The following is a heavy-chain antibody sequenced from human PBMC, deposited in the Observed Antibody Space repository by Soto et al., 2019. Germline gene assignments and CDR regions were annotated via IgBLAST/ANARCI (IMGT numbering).Heavy chain of an antibody. J-gene: IGHJ5*02. V-gene: IGHV1-69*13. CDR3: ARAYSSSWYGWFDP. Sequence: QVQLVQPGAEVKKPGASVKVSCKASGYTFTSYGISWVRQAPGQGLEWMGGIIPIFGTANYAQKFQGRVTITADESTSTAYMELSSLRSEDTAVYYCARAYSSSWYGWFDPWGQGTLVTVSS. D-gene: IGHD6-13*01. CDR1: GYTFTSYG. CDR2: IIPIFGTA.